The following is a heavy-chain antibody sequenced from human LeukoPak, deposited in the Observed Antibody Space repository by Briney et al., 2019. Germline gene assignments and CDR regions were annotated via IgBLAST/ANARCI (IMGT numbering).Heavy chain of an antibody. V-gene: IGHV3-74*01. Sequence: SGGSLRLSCAASGFTFSSYLMHWVRQDPVRGLLWVSRINGDGSSTDYADSEKGRFTISRDNAKNTVYLQMNSLKAEDTAVNYCVRGYSSGYRLDYWGQGTLVTVSS. CDR2: INGDGSST. D-gene: IGHD3-22*01. J-gene: IGHJ4*02. CDR1: GFTFSSYL. CDR3: VRGYSSGYRLDY.